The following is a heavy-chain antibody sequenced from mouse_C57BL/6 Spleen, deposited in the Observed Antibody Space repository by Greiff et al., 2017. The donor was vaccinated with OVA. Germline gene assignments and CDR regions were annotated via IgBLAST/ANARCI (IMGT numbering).Heavy chain of an antibody. D-gene: IGHD2-4*01. J-gene: IGHJ3*01. CDR1: GYAFSSYW. CDR3: ARSLYYDYDWFAY. Sequence: QVQLQQSGAELVKPGASVKISCKASGYAFSSYWMNWVKQRPGKGLEWIGQIYPGDGDTNYNGKFKGKATLTADKSSSTAYMQLSSLTSEDSAVYFCARSLYYDYDWFAYWGKGTLVTVSA. V-gene: IGHV1-80*01. CDR2: IYPGDGDT.